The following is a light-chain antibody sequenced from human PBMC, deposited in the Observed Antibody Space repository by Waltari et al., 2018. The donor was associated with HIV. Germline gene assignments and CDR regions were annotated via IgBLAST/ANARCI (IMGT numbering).Light chain of an antibody. V-gene: IGLV4-69*01. CDR2: LNSDGSH. CDR1: SGHSTYA. J-gene: IGLJ3*02. Sequence: QLVLTQSPSASASLGASVKLTCPLSSGHSTYAIAWHQQQPEKGPRYLMKLNSDGSHSKGDVIPDRFSGSSSGADRYLTISSSQAEDEADYYCQTWGTGILVFGGGTKLTVL. CDR3: QTWGTGILV.